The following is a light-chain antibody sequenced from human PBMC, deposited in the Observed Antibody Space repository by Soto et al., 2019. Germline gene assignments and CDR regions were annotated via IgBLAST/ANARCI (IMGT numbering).Light chain of an antibody. V-gene: IGKV1-9*01. CDR3: QQLNSFPLT. Sequence: DIQLTQSPSSLSASVGARVTITCRVSQGISSYLNWYRQKPGKAPKLLIYAASSLQSGVPSRFRGSGSGTDFTLTISSLMPEDLETYHCQQLNSFPLTFGQGTRLEIK. J-gene: IGKJ5*01. CDR2: AAS. CDR1: QGISSY.